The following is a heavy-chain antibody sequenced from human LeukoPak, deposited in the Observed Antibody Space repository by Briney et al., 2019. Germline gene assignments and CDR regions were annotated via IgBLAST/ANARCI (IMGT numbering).Heavy chain of an antibody. J-gene: IGHJ4*02. CDR1: GFTFSSYG. V-gene: IGHV3-23*01. CDR2: ISGSGGST. Sequence: GGSLRLSCAASGFTFSSYGMSWVRQAPGKGLEWVSAISGSGGSTYYADSVKGRFTISRDNSKNTVYLQMNSLRAEDTAVYYCAKGSGYYQYHFDYWGQGTLVTVSS. D-gene: IGHD3-22*01. CDR3: AKGSGYYQYHFDY.